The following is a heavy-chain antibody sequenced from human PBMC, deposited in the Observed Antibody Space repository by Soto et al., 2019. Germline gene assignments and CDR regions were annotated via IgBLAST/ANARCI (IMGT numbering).Heavy chain of an antibody. Sequence: GASVKVSCKASGGTFSSYAISWVRQAPGQGLEWMGGIIPIFGTANYAQKFQGRVTITADESTSTAYMELSSLRSEDTAVYYCARDRDGYDILTGYYTCWFDPWGQGTLVTVSS. CDR2: IIPIFGTA. D-gene: IGHD3-9*01. CDR1: GGTFSSYA. V-gene: IGHV1-69*13. J-gene: IGHJ5*02. CDR3: ARDRDGYDILTGYYTCWFDP.